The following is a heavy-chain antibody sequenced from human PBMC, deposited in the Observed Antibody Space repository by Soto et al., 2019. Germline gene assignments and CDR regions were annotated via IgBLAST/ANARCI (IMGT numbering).Heavy chain of an antibody. CDR2: INHSGST. CDR3: ARNGSYYDFWSGYYFGGGMDV. Sequence: SETLSLTCAVYGGSFSGYYWSWIRQPPGKGLEWIGEINHSGSTNYNPSLKSRVTISVDTSKNQFSLKLSSATAADTAVYYCARNGSYYDFWSGYYFGGGMDVWGQGTTVTVSS. J-gene: IGHJ6*02. V-gene: IGHV4-34*01. CDR1: GGSFSGYY. D-gene: IGHD3-3*01.